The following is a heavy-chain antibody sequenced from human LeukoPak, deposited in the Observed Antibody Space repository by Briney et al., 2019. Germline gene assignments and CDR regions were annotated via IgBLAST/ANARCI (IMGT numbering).Heavy chain of an antibody. CDR1: GFTFSNAW. V-gene: IGHV3-15*01. CDR3: AKEWAGSLCVGWCHDAFDI. D-gene: IGHD6-19*01. J-gene: IGHJ3*02. CDR2: IKSKTDGGTT. Sequence: PGGSLRLSCAASGFTFSNAWMSWVRQAPGKGLEWVGRIKSKTDGGTTDYAAPVKGRFTISRDDSKNTLYLQMNSLRAEDTAVYYCAKEWAGSLCVGWCHDAFDIWGQGTMVTVSS.